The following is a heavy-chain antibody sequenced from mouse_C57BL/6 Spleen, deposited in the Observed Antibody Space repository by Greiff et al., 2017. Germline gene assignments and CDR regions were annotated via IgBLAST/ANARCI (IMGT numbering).Heavy chain of an antibody. D-gene: IGHD1-1*01. CDR3: ARGYYGSSWGYYFDY. CDR1: GYTFTSYW. J-gene: IGHJ2*01. V-gene: IGHV1-50*01. CDR2: IDPSDSYT. Sequence: QVQLQQPGAELVKPGASVKLSCKASGYTFTSYWMQWVKQRPGQGLEWIGEIDPSDSYTNYNQKFKGKATLTVDTSSSTAYMQLSSLTSEDSAVYYCARGYYGSSWGYYFDYWGQGTTLTVSS.